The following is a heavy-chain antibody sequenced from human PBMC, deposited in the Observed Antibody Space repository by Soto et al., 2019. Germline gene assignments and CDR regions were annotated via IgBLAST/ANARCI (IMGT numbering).Heavy chain of an antibody. CDR1: GYSFTSYW. D-gene: IGHD3-16*01. J-gene: IGHJ6*03. Sequence: EVQLVQSGAEVKKPGESLKISCKGSGYSFTSYWIGWVRQMPGKGLEWMGIIYPGDSDTRYSPSFQGQVTISADKSISTASLQWSSLKASDTAMYDCARRGLREPDYYYLDVWGKGTTVTVSS. V-gene: IGHV5-51*03. CDR3: ARRGLREPDYYYLDV. CDR2: IYPGDSDT.